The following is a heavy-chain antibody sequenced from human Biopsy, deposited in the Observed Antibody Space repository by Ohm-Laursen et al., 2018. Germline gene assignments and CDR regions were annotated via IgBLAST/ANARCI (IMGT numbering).Heavy chain of an antibody. V-gene: IGHV3-21*01. J-gene: IGHJ4*02. Sequence: SLRLSCTASGFSVSSYDMNWVRQAPGKGLEWISYISETSSHIYDADSVRGRFTVARDIAKNTLYLQMNNLRAEDTAVFYCAKDLRNNNWGVENWGQGTLVTVSS. CDR2: ISETSSHI. CDR1: GFSVSSYD. D-gene: IGHD7-27*01. CDR3: AKDLRNNNWGVEN.